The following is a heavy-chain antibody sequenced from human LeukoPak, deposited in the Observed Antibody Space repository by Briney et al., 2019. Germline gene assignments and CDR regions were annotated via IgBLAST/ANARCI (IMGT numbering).Heavy chain of an antibody. D-gene: IGHD5-12*01. CDR2: ISGSGDTT. CDR1: GFTFSSYA. V-gene: IGHV3-23*01. CDR3: AKDIVTTIKKGGRFDY. J-gene: IGHJ4*02. Sequence: GGSLRLSCAASGFTFSSYAMSWVRQAPGKGLEWVSVISGSGDTTYYADFVKGRFTISRDNSKNTLYVQMNSLGAEDTAVYYCAKDIVTTIKKGGRFDYWGQGTLITVSS.